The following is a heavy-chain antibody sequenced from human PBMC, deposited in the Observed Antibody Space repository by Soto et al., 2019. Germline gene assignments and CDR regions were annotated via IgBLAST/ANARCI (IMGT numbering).Heavy chain of an antibody. D-gene: IGHD3-22*01. CDR1: GYTFTSYG. J-gene: IGHJ5*02. CDR3: ARDSVPLNYEYSGWFDP. V-gene: IGHV1-18*01. Sequence: GASVKVSCKASGYTFTSYGISWVRQAPGQGLEWMGWISAYNGNTNYAQKLQGRVTMTTDTSTSTAYMEPRSLRSDDTAVYYCARDSVPLNYEYSGWFDPWGQGTLVTVSS. CDR2: ISAYNGNT.